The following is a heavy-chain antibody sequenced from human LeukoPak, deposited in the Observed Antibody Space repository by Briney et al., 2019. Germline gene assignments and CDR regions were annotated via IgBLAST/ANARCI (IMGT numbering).Heavy chain of an antibody. CDR1: DGSVSSVGYY. D-gene: IGHD3-3*01. V-gene: IGHV4-39*01. Sequence: SETLSLTCTVSDGSVSSVGYYWGWIRQPPGKGLEWIGSIYYSGTTYYNPSLASRVTIFVDTSKNQFSLRLSSVTAADTAVYYCQSRYLEWLLEYWGQGTLVTVSS. CDR2: IYYSGTT. J-gene: IGHJ4*02. CDR3: QSRYLEWLLEY.